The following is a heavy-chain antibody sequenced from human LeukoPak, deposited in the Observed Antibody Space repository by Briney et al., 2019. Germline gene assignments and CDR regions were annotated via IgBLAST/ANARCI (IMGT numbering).Heavy chain of an antibody. J-gene: IGHJ3*02. CDR2: IYYSGST. Sequence: SETLSLTCTVSGGSISSSSYYWGWIRQPPGKGLEWIGSIYYSGSTYYNPSLKSRVTISVDTSKSQFSLKLSSVTAADTAVYYCATPYNGAFDIWGQGTMVTVSS. V-gene: IGHV4-39*01. CDR1: GGSISSSSYY. D-gene: IGHD1-1*01. CDR3: ATPYNGAFDI.